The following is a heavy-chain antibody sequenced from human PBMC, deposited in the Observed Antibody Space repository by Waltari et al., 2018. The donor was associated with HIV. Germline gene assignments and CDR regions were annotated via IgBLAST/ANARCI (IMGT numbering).Heavy chain of an antibody. V-gene: IGHV1-2*06. D-gene: IGHD3-22*01. J-gene: IGHJ4*02. CDR2: INPNSGGT. CDR3: ARYYYDSSGSWFFDY. Sequence: QVQLVQSGAEVKKPGASVKVSCKASGYTFTGYYMHWVRQAPGQGLEWMGRINPNSGGTNYAQKFQGRVTMTRDTSISTAYMELSRLRSDDTAVYYCARYYYDSSGSWFFDYWGQGTLVTVSS. CDR1: GYTFTGYY.